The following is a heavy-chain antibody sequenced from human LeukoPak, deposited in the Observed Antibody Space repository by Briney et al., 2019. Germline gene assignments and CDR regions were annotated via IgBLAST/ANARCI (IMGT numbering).Heavy chain of an antibody. V-gene: IGHV3-30*04. Sequence: GRSLRLSCAASGFTFNSYIMHWVRQAPGKGLEWVAVISYDGSHKYYADSVKGRFTISRDNSKNTLYLQIDSLRPEDTAVYFCARDRESGAWYTPGYFDFWGQGALVTVSS. CDR1: GFTFNSYI. J-gene: IGHJ4*02. CDR2: ISYDGSHK. CDR3: ARDRESGAWYTPGYFDF. D-gene: IGHD2-8*02.